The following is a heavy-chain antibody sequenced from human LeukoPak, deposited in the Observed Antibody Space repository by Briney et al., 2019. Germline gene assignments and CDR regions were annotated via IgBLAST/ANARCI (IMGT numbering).Heavy chain of an antibody. CDR2: INHSGST. V-gene: IGHV4-34*01. CDR3: ARKSGRFDP. Sequence: SETLSLTCAVYGGSFSGYYWSWIRQPPGKGLEWIGEINHSGSTNYNPSLKSRVTISVDTSKNQFSLKLSSVTAADTAVYYCARKSGRFDPRGQGTLVTVSS. J-gene: IGHJ5*02. CDR1: GGSFSGYY. D-gene: IGHD5-12*01.